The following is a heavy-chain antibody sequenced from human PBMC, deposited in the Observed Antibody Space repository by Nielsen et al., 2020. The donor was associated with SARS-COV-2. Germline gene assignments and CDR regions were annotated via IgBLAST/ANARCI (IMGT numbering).Heavy chain of an antibody. J-gene: IGHJ4*02. CDR1: GGTFSSYA. CDR3: AREDGYLDY. V-gene: IGHV1-69*04. Sequence: SVQVSCKASGGTFSSYAISWVRQAPGQGLEWMGRIIPILGIANYAQKFQGRVTITADKSTSTAYMELSSLRSEDTAVYYCAREDGYLDYWGQGTLVTVSS. CDR2: IIPILGIA. D-gene: IGHD5-24*01.